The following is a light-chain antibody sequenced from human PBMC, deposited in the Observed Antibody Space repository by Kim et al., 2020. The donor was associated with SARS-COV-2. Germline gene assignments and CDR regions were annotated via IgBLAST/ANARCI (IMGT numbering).Light chain of an antibody. Sequence: LSPGERATRSCRASQSVSSTYLAWYQQKPGQAPRLLIYGASSRATGIPDRFSGSGSGTDFTLTITRLEPEDFAVYYCQQYGSSPYSFGQGTKLEI. J-gene: IGKJ2*03. CDR3: QQYGSSPYS. CDR2: GAS. V-gene: IGKV3-20*01. CDR1: QSVSSTY.